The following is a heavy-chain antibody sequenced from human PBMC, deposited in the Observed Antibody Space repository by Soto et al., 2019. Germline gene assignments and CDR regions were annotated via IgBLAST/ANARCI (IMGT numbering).Heavy chain of an antibody. J-gene: IGHJ6*02. Sequence: QVDLVQSGAEVKKPGASVTISCKASGSAITRYYIHWVRQAPGRGLEWMGIINPGGGSASYAQKFQDRGTIDRDTSTGTVYMDLRSLRTQDTAAYYSVRDTSGWALNGLDVWGQGTTVNVSS. CDR3: VRDTSGWALNGLDV. CDR2: INPGGGSA. D-gene: IGHD6-19*01. CDR1: GSAITRYY. V-gene: IGHV1-46*01.